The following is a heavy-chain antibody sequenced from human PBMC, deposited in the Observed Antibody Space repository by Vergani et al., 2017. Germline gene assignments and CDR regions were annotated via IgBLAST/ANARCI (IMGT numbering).Heavy chain of an antibody. CDR1: GGSISSGDHC. D-gene: IGHD6-25*01. V-gene: IGHV4-31*11. Sequence: QVQLQESGPGVVKPSQTLSPTCAVSGGSISSGDHCWTWIRQRPGKGLEWIGYIFYSGTTYDNPSLRSRRTISVDTSQNQFSLKLRSVTAADMAVYYCARVDTQVPATSHFYYMDVWGKGTTVVVSS. J-gene: IGHJ6*03. CDR2: IFYSGTT. CDR3: ARVDTQVPATSHFYYMDV.